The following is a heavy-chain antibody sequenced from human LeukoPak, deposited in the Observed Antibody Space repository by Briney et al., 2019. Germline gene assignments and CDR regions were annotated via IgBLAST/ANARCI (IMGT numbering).Heavy chain of an antibody. D-gene: IGHD5-24*01. CDR1: GFTFSSHA. CDR3: ARDQGVGDDYNVYYFDY. Sequence: GGSLRLSCAASGFTFSSHAMHWVRQAPGKGLEWVAVISYDGSNKYYGDSVKGRFTISRDNSKNTLYLQMNSQRPEDTAVYYCARDQGVGDDYNVYYFDYWGQGTLVTVSS. CDR2: ISYDGSNK. V-gene: IGHV3-30*01. J-gene: IGHJ4*02.